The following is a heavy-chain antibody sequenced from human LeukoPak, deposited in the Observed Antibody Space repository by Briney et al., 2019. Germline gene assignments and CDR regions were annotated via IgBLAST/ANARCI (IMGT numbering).Heavy chain of an antibody. V-gene: IGHV4-59*08. CDR1: GGSFSSYY. J-gene: IGHJ5*02. D-gene: IGHD3-9*01. Sequence: SETLSLTCTVSGGSFSSYYWSWIRQPPGKGLEWIGYIYYSGSTNYNPSLKGRVTISVDTSKNQFSLKLSSVTAADTAVYYCARLYILTGYNNWFDPWGQGTLVTVSS. CDR3: ARLYILTGYNNWFDP. CDR2: IYYSGST.